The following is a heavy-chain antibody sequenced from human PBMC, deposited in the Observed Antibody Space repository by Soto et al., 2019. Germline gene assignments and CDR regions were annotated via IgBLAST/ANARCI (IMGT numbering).Heavy chain of an antibody. D-gene: IGHD3-9*01. V-gene: IGHV4-30-4*01. CDR2: IYYSGST. CDR1: GGSISSGDYY. Sequence: PSETLSLTCTVSGGSISSGDYYWSWIRQPPGKGLEWIGYIYYSGSTYYNPSLKSRVTISVDTSKNQFSLKLSSVTAADTAVYYCARGSTYYDILTAPANWFDPWGQGTLVTVS. J-gene: IGHJ5*02. CDR3: ARGSTYYDILTAPANWFDP.